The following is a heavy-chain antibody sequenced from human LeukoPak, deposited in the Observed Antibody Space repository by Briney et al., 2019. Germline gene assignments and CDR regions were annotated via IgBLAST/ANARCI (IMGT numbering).Heavy chain of an antibody. V-gene: IGHV3-43*01. D-gene: IGHD2-8*01. CDR1: GFTFDDYT. J-gene: IGHJ4*02. CDR3: ARALIGYYFDY. Sequence: GGSLRLSCAASGFTFDDYTMHWVRQAPRKGLEWVSLISWDGGSTYYADSVKGRFTISRDNSKNSLYLQMNSLRAEDTAVYYCARALIGYYFDYWGQGTLVTVSS. CDR2: ISWDGGST.